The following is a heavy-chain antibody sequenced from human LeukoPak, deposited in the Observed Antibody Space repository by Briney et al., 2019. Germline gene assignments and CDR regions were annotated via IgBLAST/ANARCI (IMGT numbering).Heavy chain of an antibody. J-gene: IGHJ4*02. CDR2: MNPNSGNT. D-gene: IGHD4-23*01. V-gene: IGHV1-8*01. CDR1: GYTFTSYD. Sequence: GASVKVSCKASGYTFTSYDINWVRQATGQGLEWMGWMNPNSGNTGYAQKFQGRVTMTRNTSISTAYMELSSLRSEDTAVYYCARGARKGDDYGGFFDYWGQGTLVTVSS. CDR3: ARGARKGDDYGGFFDY.